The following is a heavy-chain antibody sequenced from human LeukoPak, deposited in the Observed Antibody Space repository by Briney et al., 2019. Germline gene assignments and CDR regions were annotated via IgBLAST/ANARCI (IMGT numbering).Heavy chain of an antibody. D-gene: IGHD3-22*01. Sequence: GGSLRLSCAASGFTFSSYEMNWVRQAPGKGLEWVSYISSSGSTIYYADSVKGRFTISRDNAKNSLYLQMNSLRAEDTAVYYCARISGYYLSDYWGQGTLVTVSS. CDR2: ISSSGSTI. CDR1: GFTFSSYE. CDR3: ARISGYYLSDY. J-gene: IGHJ4*02. V-gene: IGHV3-48*03.